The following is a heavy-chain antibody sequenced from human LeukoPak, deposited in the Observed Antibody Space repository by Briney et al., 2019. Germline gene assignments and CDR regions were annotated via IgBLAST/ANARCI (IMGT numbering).Heavy chain of an antibody. CDR1: GYTFTSYY. CDR2: INPSGGST. J-gene: IGHJ6*02. Sequence: GASVKVSCKASGYTFTSYYMHWVRQAPGQGLEWMGIINPSGGSTSYAQKFQGRVTMTRDTSTSTVYMELSSLRSEDTAVYYCARARPVTWIQLRPPVYYYGMDVWGQGTTVTVSS. D-gene: IGHD5-18*01. V-gene: IGHV1-46*01. CDR3: ARARPVTWIQLRPPVYYYGMDV.